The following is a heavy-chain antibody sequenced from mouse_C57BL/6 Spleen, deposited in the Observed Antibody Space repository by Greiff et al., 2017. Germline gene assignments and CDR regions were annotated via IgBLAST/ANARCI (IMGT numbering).Heavy chain of an antibody. CDR3: ARSRGSGYRAFDY. CDR1: GYTFTSYW. Sequence: QVQLQQPGAELVKPGASVKMSCKASGYTFTSYWITWVKQRPGQGLEWIGYIYPGSCSTNYNEKFKSKATLTVDTSSSTAYMQLSSLTSEDSAVYYCARSRGSGYRAFDYWGQGTTLTVSS. J-gene: IGHJ2*01. D-gene: IGHD3-2*02. CDR2: IYPGSCST. V-gene: IGHV1-55*01.